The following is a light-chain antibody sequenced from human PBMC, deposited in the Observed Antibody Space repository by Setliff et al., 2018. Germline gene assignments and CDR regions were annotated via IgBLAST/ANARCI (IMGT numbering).Light chain of an antibody. CDR3: SSYSSRTTLEV. Sequence: QSALTQPASVSGSPGQSITISCTGTSSDVGGYDFVAWYQQHPGKAPKLMIYDVSVRPSGVSSRFSGSKSGNTASLTISGLQAEDEADYYCSSYSSRTTLEVFGTGTKVTVL. CDR2: DVS. J-gene: IGLJ1*01. CDR1: SSDVGGYDF. V-gene: IGLV2-14*03.